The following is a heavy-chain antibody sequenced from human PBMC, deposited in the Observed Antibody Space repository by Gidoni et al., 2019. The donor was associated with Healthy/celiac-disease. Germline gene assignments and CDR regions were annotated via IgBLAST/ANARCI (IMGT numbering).Heavy chain of an antibody. Sequence: QVQLQQWGAGLLKPSETLSLTCAVYGGSFSGYYWSWIGQPPGKGLEWIGEINHSGSTNYNPSLKSRVTISVDTSKNQFSLKLSSVTAADTAVYYCARMGCTNGVCYFGSGRGYSYGTKYNWFDPWGQGTLVTVSS. CDR3: ARMGCTNGVCYFGSGRGYSYGTKYNWFDP. CDR1: GGSFSGYY. J-gene: IGHJ5*02. D-gene: IGHD2-8*01. CDR2: INHSGST. V-gene: IGHV4-34*01.